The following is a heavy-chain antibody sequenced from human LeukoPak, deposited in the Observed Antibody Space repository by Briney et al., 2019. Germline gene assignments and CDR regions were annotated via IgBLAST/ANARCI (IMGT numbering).Heavy chain of an antibody. CDR3: AGDSSGWHEVLVYDY. CDR1: GFTFSSYA. J-gene: IGHJ4*02. Sequence: PGGSLRLSCAASGFTFSSYAMSWVRQAPGKGLEWVSAISGSGGSTYYADSVKGRFTISRDNSKNTLYLQMNSLRAEDTAVYYCAGDSSGWHEVLVYDYWGQGTLVTVSS. D-gene: IGHD6-19*01. V-gene: IGHV3-23*01. CDR2: ISGSGGST.